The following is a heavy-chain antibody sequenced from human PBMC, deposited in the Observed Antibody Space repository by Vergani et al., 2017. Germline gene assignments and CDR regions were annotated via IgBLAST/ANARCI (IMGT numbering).Heavy chain of an antibody. CDR3: ARWLGGSDSLYFDY. CDR1: GFTFSSYW. Sequence: EVQLVESGGGLVQPGGSLRLSCAASGFTFSSYWMSWVRQAPGKGLEWVSYISSSSSTIYYADSVKGRFTISRDNAKNSLYLQMNSLRAEDTAVYYCARWLGGSDSLYFDYWGQGTLVTVSS. J-gene: IGHJ4*02. V-gene: IGHV3-48*01. D-gene: IGHD5-12*01. CDR2: ISSSSSTI.